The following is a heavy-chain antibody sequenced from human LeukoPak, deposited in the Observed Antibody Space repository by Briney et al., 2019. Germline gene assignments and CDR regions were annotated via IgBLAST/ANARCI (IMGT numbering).Heavy chain of an antibody. V-gene: IGHV1-2*06. CDR2: INPNSGGT. CDR3: ARGYSNYYYYYMDV. Sequence: GASVKVSCKXSGYTFTGYYMHWVRQAPGQGLEWMGRINPNSGGTNYAQKFQGRVTMTRDTSISTAYMELSRLRSDDTAVYYCARGYSNYYYYYMDVWGKGTTVTVSS. D-gene: IGHD4-11*01. CDR1: GYTFTGYY. J-gene: IGHJ6*03.